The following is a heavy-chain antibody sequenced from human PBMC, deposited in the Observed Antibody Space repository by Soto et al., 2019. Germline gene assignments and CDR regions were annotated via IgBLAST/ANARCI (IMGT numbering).Heavy chain of an antibody. CDR3: ARDKYCSSTSCYHNWFDP. V-gene: IGHV3-33*01. J-gene: IGHJ5*02. CDR1: GCTFISYG. CDR2: IWYDGSNK. Sequence: GGSLRLSCAASGCTFISYGMHWVRQAPGKGLEWVAVIWYDGSNKYYADSVKGRFTISRDNSKNTLYLQMNSLRAEDTAVYYCARDKYCSSTSCYHNWFDPWGQGTLVTVSS. D-gene: IGHD2-2*01.